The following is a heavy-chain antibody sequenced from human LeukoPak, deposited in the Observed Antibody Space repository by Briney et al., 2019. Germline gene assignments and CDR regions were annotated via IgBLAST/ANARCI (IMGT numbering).Heavy chain of an antibody. J-gene: IGHJ4*02. Sequence: GGTLRLSCAASGFTFRSYGMSWVRQAPGKGLEWVSAITYTGGSTYYADSVKGRFTISRDNSKNTLYLQMNSLRSDDTAVYYCAREDSSGYYYWGQGTLVTVSS. CDR3: AREDSSGYYY. CDR2: ITYTGGST. D-gene: IGHD3-22*01. CDR1: GFTFRSYG. V-gene: IGHV3-23*01.